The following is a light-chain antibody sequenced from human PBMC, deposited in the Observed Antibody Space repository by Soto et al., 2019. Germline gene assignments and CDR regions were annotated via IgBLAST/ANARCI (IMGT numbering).Light chain of an antibody. V-gene: IGKV3-20*01. J-gene: IGKJ1*01. Sequence: EIVLTQSPGTLSLSPGERANLSCRASQSVSSSYLAWYQQKPGQAPRLLIYDASSRATGIPDRFSGSGSGTDFTLTISRLEPDDFSVYYCQQYGSSPETFGRGTKVEIK. CDR2: DAS. CDR3: QQYGSSPET. CDR1: QSVSSSY.